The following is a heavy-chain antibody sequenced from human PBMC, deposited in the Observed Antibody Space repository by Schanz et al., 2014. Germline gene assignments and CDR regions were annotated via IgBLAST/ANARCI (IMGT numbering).Heavy chain of an antibody. CDR3: AREQIMAAAGLVDY. Sequence: VQLLDSGGGLVQPGGSLRLSCAASGFTFSSYAMSWVRQAPGKGLEWVAVISYDGSNKYYADSVKGRFTISRDNSKNTLYLQMNTLRAEDTAVYYCAREQIMAAAGLVDYWGHGTLVTVSS. J-gene: IGHJ4*01. D-gene: IGHD6-13*01. CDR1: GFTFSSYA. V-gene: IGHV3-30-3*01. CDR2: ISYDGSNK.